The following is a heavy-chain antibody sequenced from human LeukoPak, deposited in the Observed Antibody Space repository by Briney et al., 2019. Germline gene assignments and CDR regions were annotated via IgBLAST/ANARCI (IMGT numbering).Heavy chain of an antibody. Sequence: PSETLSLTCTVSGDSIDSNSYYWSWIRQSAGKGLEWIGRIYTRGSARYHPSLGSRDTMSVDTSKNQFSLELTSVTAADTGVYYCVAGVVGPPERISWGQGSLVTVSS. CDR1: GDSIDSNSYY. D-gene: IGHD1-26*01. CDR2: IYTRGSA. CDR3: VAGVVGPPERIS. V-gene: IGHV4-61*02. J-gene: IGHJ4*02.